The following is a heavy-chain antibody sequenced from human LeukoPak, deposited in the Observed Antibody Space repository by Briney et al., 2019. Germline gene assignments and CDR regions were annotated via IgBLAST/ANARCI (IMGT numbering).Heavy chain of an antibody. CDR2: INPNSGGT. CDR1: GYTFTGYY. CDR3: ASRSSGYYSGFDY. V-gene: IGHV1-2*02. Sequence: GASVKVSCKASGYTFTGYYMHWVRQAPGQGLEWMGWINPNSGGTNYAQKFQGRVTMTRDTSISTAYMELSRLRSDDTAVYYCASRSSGYYSGFDYWGQGTLVTVSS. J-gene: IGHJ4*02. D-gene: IGHD3-22*01.